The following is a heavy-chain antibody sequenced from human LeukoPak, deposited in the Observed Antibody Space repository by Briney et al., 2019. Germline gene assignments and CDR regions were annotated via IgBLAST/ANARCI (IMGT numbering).Heavy chain of an antibody. CDR2: IYYSGNT. CDR1: GFTFDDYG. J-gene: IGHJ4*02. Sequence: GSLRLSCAASGFTFDDYGMSWVRRAPRKGLEWVGSIYYSGNTYYNPSLKSRVTISVDTSKNQFSLRLSSVTAADTAVYYCARPNWNDLHFDYWGQGTLVTVSS. CDR3: ARPNWNDLHFDY. D-gene: IGHD1-1*01. V-gene: IGHV4-38-2*01.